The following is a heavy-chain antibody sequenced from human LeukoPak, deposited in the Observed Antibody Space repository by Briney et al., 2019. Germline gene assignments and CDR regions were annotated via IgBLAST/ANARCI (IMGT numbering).Heavy chain of an antibody. D-gene: IGHD3-22*01. CDR1: GFTFNNYY. CDR2: ISDSSRTI. CDR3: VNYYDSSGYYAGAIDY. Sequence: GGSLRLSCAASGFTFNNYYMSWIRQAPGRGLEWISYISDSSRTIYYAGSVKGRFTISRDNAKNSLYLQMNSLRAEDTAVYYCVNYYDSSGYYAGAIDYWGQGTLVTVSS. V-gene: IGHV3-11*01. J-gene: IGHJ4*02.